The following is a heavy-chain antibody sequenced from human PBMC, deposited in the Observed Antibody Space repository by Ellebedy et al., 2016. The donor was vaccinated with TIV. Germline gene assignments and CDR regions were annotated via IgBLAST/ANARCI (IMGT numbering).Heavy chain of an antibody. V-gene: IGHV4-31*03. CDR2: IYYSGST. CDR1: GGSISSGGYY. Sequence: LRLXCTVSGGSISSGGYYWSWIRQHPGKGLEWIGYIYYSGSTYYNPSLKSRVTISVDTSKNQFSLKLSSVTAADTAVYYCARGGWYYYYGMDVWGQGTTVTVSS. D-gene: IGHD2-15*01. J-gene: IGHJ6*02. CDR3: ARGGWYYYYGMDV.